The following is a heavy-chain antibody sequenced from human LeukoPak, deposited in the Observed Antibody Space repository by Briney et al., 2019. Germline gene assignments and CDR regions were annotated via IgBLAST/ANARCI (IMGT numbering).Heavy chain of an antibody. J-gene: IGHJ5*02. V-gene: IGHV3-23*01. CDR2: ISGRGGST. D-gene: IGHD3-9*01. CDR1: GFTFSNYA. CDR3: ARDYTGYFP. Sequence: GGSLRLSCTASGFTFSNYAMSWVRQAPGKGLEWVSTISGRGGSTYYADSVKGRFTISRDNAKNSLYLQMNSLRAEDTAVYYCARDYTGYFPWGQGTLVIVSS.